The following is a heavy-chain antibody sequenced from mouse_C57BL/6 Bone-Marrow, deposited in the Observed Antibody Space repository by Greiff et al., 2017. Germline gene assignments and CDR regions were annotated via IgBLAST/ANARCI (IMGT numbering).Heavy chain of an antibody. D-gene: IGHD1-1*01. CDR3: ARFVLLRWLDY. J-gene: IGHJ2*01. CDR2: INPSNGGT. V-gene: IGHV1-53*01. Sequence: QVQLHQPGTELAKPGASVKLSCKASGYTFTSYWMHWVKQRPGQGLEWIGNINPSNGGTNYNEKFKSKATLTVDKSSSTAYMQLSSLTSEDSAVYYCARFVLLRWLDYWGQGTTLTVSS. CDR1: GYTFTSYW.